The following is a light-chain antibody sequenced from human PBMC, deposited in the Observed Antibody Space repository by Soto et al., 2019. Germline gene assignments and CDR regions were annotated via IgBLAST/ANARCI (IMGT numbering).Light chain of an antibody. J-gene: IGLJ1*01. Sequence: QSVLTQPPSASGSPGQSVTISCTGTKGDIGVYDFVSWYQHHPGKAPRLIIYEVVQRPSGVPDRFSGSKSGNTASLTVSGLQAADEADYFCKSYAGSNSYVCRSVTKVPVL. CDR1: KGDIGVYDF. CDR2: EVV. CDR3: KSYAGSNSYV. V-gene: IGLV2-8*01.